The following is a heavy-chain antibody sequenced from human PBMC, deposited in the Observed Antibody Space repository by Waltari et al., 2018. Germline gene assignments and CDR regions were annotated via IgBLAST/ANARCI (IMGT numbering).Heavy chain of an antibody. CDR3: ARVGAAAGVY. CDR1: GGSFSGYY. V-gene: IGHV4-34*01. D-gene: IGHD6-13*01. J-gene: IGHJ4*02. Sequence: QVQLQQWGAGLLKPSATLSLTCAVYGGSFSGYYWCWIRQPPGKGLEWIGEINHSGSTNYNPSLKSRVTISVDKSKNQFSLKLSSVTAADTALYYCARVGAAAGVYWGQGTLVTVSS. CDR2: INHSGST.